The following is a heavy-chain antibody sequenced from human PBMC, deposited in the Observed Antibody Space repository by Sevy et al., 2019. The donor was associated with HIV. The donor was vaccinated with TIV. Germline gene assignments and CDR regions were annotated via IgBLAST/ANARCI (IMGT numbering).Heavy chain of an antibody. J-gene: IGHJ6*02. CDR1: GFTFSSAW. D-gene: IGHD5-12*01. Sequence: GGSLRLSCAASGFTFSSAWMSWVRQAPGKGLEWVGRIKSEIDGGAIDYAAPVKGRFSISREDSKNTVYLQMKSLKTQETTGYYCIKDPEYKGYNEEVINYYYYGMDVWGQGTTVTVSS. V-gene: IGHV3-15*01. CDR2: IKSEIDGGAI. CDR3: IKDPEYKGYNEEVINYYYYGMDV.